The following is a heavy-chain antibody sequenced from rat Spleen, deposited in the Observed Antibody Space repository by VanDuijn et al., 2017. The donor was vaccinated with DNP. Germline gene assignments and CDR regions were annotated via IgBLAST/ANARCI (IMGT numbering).Heavy chain of an antibody. CDR1: GYTFSDYY. D-gene: IGHD1-11*01. CDR3: ATLTTEGIVRIPWFAY. Sequence: EVQLVESGGGLVQPGRSLKLSCAASGYTFSDYYMAWVRQAPTKGLEWVAYIGSDDYAPYYGDSVKGRFTISRDNAKNTLYLQMNSLRSEDTATYYCATLTTEGIVRIPWFAYWGQGTLVTVSS. J-gene: IGHJ3*01. CDR2: IGSDDYAP. V-gene: IGHV5-20*01.